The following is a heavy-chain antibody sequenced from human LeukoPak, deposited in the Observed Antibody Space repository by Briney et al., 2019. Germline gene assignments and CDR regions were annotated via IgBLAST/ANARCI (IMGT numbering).Heavy chain of an antibody. J-gene: IGHJ6*02. CDR3: ARVGPPDASGMDV. CDR2: INPNSGGT. Sequence: GASVKVSCKASGYTFTGYYMHWVRQAPGQGLEWMGRINPNSGGTNYAQKFQGRVTMTRDTSISTAYMELSSLRSDDTAVYYCARVGPPDASGMDVWGQGTTVTVSS. V-gene: IGHV1-2*06. D-gene: IGHD2-2*01. CDR1: GYTFTGYY.